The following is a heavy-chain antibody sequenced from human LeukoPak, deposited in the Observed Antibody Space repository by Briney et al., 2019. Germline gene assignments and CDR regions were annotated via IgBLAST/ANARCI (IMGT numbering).Heavy chain of an antibody. Sequence: PGGSLRLSCAASGFTFRSYAMHWVRQPPGKGLEWVAVISYDGSNKYYADSVKGRFTISRDNAKNSLYLQMNSLRAEDTAVYYCARASSSWYYFDYWGQGTLVTVSS. D-gene: IGHD6-13*01. CDR3: ARASSSWYYFDY. V-gene: IGHV3-30*04. CDR2: ISYDGSNK. J-gene: IGHJ4*02. CDR1: GFTFRSYA.